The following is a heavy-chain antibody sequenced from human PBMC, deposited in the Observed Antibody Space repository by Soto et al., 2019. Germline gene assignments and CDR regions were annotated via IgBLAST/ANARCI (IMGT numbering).Heavy chain of an antibody. CDR2: ISYDGSNG. Sequence: QVQLVESGGGVVQPGRSLRLSCAPSGLKFSTYGMHWVRQAPGKGLEWVAVISYDGSNGYYAESVKGRFTISRDNSKNTLYLQMNSLRAEDAAVYYCAKELEIWGQGTMVTVSS. CDR1: GLKFSTYG. J-gene: IGHJ3*02. CDR3: AKELEI. V-gene: IGHV3-30*18.